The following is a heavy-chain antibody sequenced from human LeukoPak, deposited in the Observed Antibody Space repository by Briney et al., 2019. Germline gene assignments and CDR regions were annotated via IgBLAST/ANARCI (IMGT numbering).Heavy chain of an antibody. J-gene: IGHJ4*02. CDR3: ARVGGGYDFWSGYSRGGLDYYFDY. D-gene: IGHD3-3*01. CDR2: IYYTGKT. CDR1: GDSVSNGNYY. Sequence: SETLSLTCTVSGDSVSNGNYYWSWLRQPPGKALEWIGYIYYTGKTYYNPSLEGRVTILVDTSRNHLSVKLSSVTAADTAVYYCARVGGGYDFWSGYSRGGLDYYFDYWGQGTLVTVSS. V-gene: IGHV4-61*03.